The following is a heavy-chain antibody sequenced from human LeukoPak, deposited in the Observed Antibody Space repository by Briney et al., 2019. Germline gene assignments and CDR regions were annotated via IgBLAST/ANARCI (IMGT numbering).Heavy chain of an antibody. Sequence: GRSLRLSCAASGFTFSSFGMHWVRQAPGKGLEWVAVISYDGSNKYYADSVKGRFTISRDNSKNTLYLQMNSLRAEDTAVYYCAREGGYGDYVFDYWGQGTLVTVSS. J-gene: IGHJ4*02. CDR1: GFTFSSFG. V-gene: IGHV3-30*03. CDR2: ISYDGSNK. CDR3: AREGGYGDYVFDY. D-gene: IGHD4-17*01.